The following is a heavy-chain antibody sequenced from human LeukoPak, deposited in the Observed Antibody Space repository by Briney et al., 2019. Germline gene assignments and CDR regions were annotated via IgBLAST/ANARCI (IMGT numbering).Heavy chain of an antibody. J-gene: IGHJ6*02. CDR1: GYTFTSYD. V-gene: IGHV1-8*01. Sequence: ASVKVSCKASGYTFTSYDINWVRQATGQGLEWMGWMNPNSGNTSYAQKFQGRVTMTRNTSISTAYMELSSLRSEDTAVYYCARGGSGYNSLYYYYYGMDVWGQGTTVTVSS. CDR3: ARGGSGYNSLYYYYYGMDV. CDR2: MNPNSGNT. D-gene: IGHD5-12*01.